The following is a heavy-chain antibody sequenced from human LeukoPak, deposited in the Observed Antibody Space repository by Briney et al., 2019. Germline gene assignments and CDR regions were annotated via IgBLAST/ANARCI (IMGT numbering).Heavy chain of an antibody. CDR2: ISNSSSTI. CDR3: ARRLGSTYPGDYYYYGMDV. Sequence: PGGSLRLSCAASGFTFSSYSMNWVRQAPGKGVVWVSYISNSSSTIYYADSVKGRFTISRDNAKNSLYLQMNSLRDEDTAVYYCARRLGSTYPGDYYYYGMDVWGQGTTVTVSS. CDR1: GFTFSSYS. D-gene: IGHD2-15*01. V-gene: IGHV3-48*02. J-gene: IGHJ6*02.